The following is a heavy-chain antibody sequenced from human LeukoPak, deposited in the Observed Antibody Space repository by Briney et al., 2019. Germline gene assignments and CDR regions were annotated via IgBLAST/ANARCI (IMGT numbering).Heavy chain of an antibody. Sequence: SETLSLTCTVSGGSISSYYWSWIRQPPGKGLEWIGYIYYSGSTNYNPSLKSRVTISVDTSKNQFSLKLSSVTAADTAVYYCARGYTSGWSPALDIWGQGTMVTVSS. D-gene: IGHD6-19*01. V-gene: IGHV4-59*01. CDR3: ARGYTSGWSPALDI. J-gene: IGHJ3*02. CDR2: IYYSGST. CDR1: GGSISSYY.